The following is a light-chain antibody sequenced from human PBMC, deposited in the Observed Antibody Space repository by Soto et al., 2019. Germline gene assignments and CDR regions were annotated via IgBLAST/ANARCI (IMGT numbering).Light chain of an antibody. V-gene: IGLV1-44*01. CDR2: SNN. J-gene: IGLJ1*01. CDR1: SSNIGSNT. CDR3: AACDASLNGYV. Sequence: SVLSQPPSASGTPGQRVTISCSGRSSNIGSNTVNWYQQLPGTAPKLLIYSNNQRPSGVPDRFSGSKSGTSASLAISGLQSEDEADYYCAACDASLNGYVFGTGTKVTVL.